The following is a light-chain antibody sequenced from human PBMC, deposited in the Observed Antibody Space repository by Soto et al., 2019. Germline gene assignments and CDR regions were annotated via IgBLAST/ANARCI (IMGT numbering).Light chain of an antibody. J-gene: IGKJ1*01. Sequence: GERVTITCRASQNINKWIAWYEQKPGKAPKFLIYDASTLESGVPSRFSGSGFGTEFSLTISSLQPDDFGSYYCQHMRTFGQGTKVEMK. CDR2: DAS. CDR3: QHMRT. CDR1: QNINKW. V-gene: IGKV1-5*01.